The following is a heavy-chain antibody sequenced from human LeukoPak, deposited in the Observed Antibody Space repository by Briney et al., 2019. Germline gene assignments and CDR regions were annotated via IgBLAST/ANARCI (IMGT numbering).Heavy chain of an antibody. J-gene: IGHJ4*02. Sequence: SETLSLTCTVSGGSIGTYYWSWLRQPPGKGLEWIGYVYYSGITDYNPSLKSRVTISVDTSKSQFSLKLSSVTAADTAVYYCARHLTSGDYFDYWGQGTLVTVSS. V-gene: IGHV4-59*08. D-gene: IGHD4-17*01. CDR3: ARHLTSGDYFDY. CDR2: VYYSGIT. CDR1: GGSIGTYY.